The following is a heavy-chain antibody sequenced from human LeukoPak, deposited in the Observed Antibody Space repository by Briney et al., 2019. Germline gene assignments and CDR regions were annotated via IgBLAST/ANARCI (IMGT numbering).Heavy chain of an antibody. Sequence: PGGSLRLSCAASGFTFSSYWMSWVRQAPGKGLEWMANIKQDGSEKYYVDSVKGRFTISRDNAKNSLYLQMNSLRAEDTAVYYCARGSTDSSGYWDPFDYWGQGTLVTVSS. CDR1: GFTFSSYW. V-gene: IGHV3-7*01. D-gene: IGHD3-22*01. CDR3: ARGSTDSSGYWDPFDY. J-gene: IGHJ4*02. CDR2: IKQDGSEK.